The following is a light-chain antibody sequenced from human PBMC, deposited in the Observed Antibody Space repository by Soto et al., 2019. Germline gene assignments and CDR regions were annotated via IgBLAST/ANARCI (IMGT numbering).Light chain of an antibody. Sequence: DPQMTPSPSSLSASVGVRVTITCRASQSITSYLNWYRQKPGQAPILLSYAASSLQVGVPSRSSGSRSCKDFTLTISSLKPEDFAAYYGQGSNSTPYTYGQGTKTEIK. CDR3: QGSNSTPYT. V-gene: IGKV1-39*01. J-gene: IGKJ2*01. CDR2: AAS. CDR1: QSITSY.